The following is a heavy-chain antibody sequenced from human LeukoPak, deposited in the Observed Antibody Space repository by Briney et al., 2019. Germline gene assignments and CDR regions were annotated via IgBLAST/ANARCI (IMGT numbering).Heavy chain of an antibody. CDR2: INHSGST. D-gene: IGHD4-17*01. CDR1: GGSFSGYY. V-gene: IGHV4-34*01. CDR3: ARTGLRRLYFDY. J-gene: IGHJ4*02. Sequence: SETLSLTCAVYGGSFSGYYWSWIRQPPCRGLEWIGEINHSGSTNYNPSLKSRVTISVDTSKNQFSLKLSSVTAADTAVYYCARTGLRRLYFDYWGQGTLVTVSS.